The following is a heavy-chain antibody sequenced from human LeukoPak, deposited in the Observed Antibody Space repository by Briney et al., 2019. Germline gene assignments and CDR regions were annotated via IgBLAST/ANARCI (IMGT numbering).Heavy chain of an antibody. V-gene: IGHV1-2*02. CDR1: GYTFTGYY. Sequence: GASVKVSCKASGYTFTGYYMHWVRQAPGQGLEWMGWISPNSGGTNYAQKFQGRVTMTRDTSISTAYMELSRLRSDDTAVYYCARAVKYSSGHFVYWGQGTLVTVSS. CDR3: ARAVKYSSGHFVY. CDR2: ISPNSGGT. D-gene: IGHD6-19*01. J-gene: IGHJ4*02.